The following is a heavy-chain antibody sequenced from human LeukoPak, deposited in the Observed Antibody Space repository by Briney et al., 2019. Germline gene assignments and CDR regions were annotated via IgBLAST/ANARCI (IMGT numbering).Heavy chain of an antibody. CDR1: GYTFTSYY. V-gene: IGHV1-46*01. J-gene: IGHJ4*02. Sequence: ASVKVSCKASGYTFTSYYMHWVRQAPGQGLEWMGIINPSGGSTSYAQKFQGRVTMTRDTSITTAYMELSSLRSDDTAMYYCARDLSHYGSGSYYFGSWGQGTLVTVSS. CDR3: ARDLSHYGSGSYYFGS. CDR2: INPSGGST. D-gene: IGHD3-10*01.